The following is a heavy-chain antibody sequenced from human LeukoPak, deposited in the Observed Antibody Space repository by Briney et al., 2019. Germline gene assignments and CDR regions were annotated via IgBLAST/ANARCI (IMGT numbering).Heavy chain of an antibody. V-gene: IGHV1-69*13. Sequence: SVKVSCKASGGTFISYAISWVRQAPGQGLEWMGGIIPIFGTANYAQKFQGRVTITADESTSTAYMELSSLRSEDTAVYYCAKSHWVAAKPRWFDPWGQGTLVTVSS. CDR1: GGTFISYA. J-gene: IGHJ5*02. D-gene: IGHD2-15*01. CDR3: AKSHWVAAKPRWFDP. CDR2: IIPIFGTA.